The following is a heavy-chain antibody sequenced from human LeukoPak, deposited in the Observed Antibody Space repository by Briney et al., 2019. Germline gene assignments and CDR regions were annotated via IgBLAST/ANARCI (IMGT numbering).Heavy chain of an antibody. CDR1: GYSFTSYW. D-gene: IGHD6-19*01. J-gene: IGHJ4*02. V-gene: IGHV5-10-1*01. CDR2: IDPSDSYT. Sequence: GESLKISCKGSGYSFTSYWINWVRQMPGKGLEWMGRIDPSDSYTNYSPSFQGHVTISADKSISTAYLQWSSLKASDTAMYYCAARGVAGIAVSSADYWGQGTLVTVSS. CDR3: AARGVAGIAVSSADY.